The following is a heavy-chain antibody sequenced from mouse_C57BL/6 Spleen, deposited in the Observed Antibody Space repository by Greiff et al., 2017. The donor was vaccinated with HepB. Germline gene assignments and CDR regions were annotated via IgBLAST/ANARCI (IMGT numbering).Heavy chain of an antibody. CDR3: ATGEFFAY. J-gene: IGHJ3*01. CDR2: IYPGSGNT. Sequence: VKLMESGAELVRPGASVKLSCKASGYTFTDYYINGVKQRPGQGLEWIARIYPGSGNTYYNEKFKGKAKLTAEKSSGTAYMQLSSLTSEDSAVYFCATGEFFAYWGQGTLVTVSA. V-gene: IGHV1-76*01. CDR1: GYTFTDYY.